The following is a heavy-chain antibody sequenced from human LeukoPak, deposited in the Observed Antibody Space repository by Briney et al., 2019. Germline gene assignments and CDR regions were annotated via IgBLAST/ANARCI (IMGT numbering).Heavy chain of an antibody. Sequence: GRSLRLSCAASGFTFSSYAMHWVRQAPGKGLGWVAVTSYGGTYKYYADSVKGRFTISRDNSKNTLYLQMNSLRAEDTAVYFCARNLDYYFDYWGQGTLVTVSS. CDR1: GFTFSSYA. CDR3: ARNLDYYFDY. J-gene: IGHJ4*02. V-gene: IGHV3-30-3*01. CDR2: TSYGGTYK.